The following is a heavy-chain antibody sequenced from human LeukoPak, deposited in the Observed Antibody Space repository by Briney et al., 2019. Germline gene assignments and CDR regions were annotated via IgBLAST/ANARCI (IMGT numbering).Heavy chain of an antibody. D-gene: IGHD1-1*01. CDR2: ISYDGSNK. Sequence: PGRSLRLSCAASGFTFSSYGMHWVRQAPGKGLEWVAVISYDGSNKYYADSVKGRFTISRDNSKNTLYLQMNSLRAEDTAVYYCARTNWNDGGIHIDYYYGMDVWGKGTTVTVSS. J-gene: IGHJ6*04. V-gene: IGHV3-30*03. CDR1: GFTFSSYG. CDR3: ARTNWNDGGIHIDYYYGMDV.